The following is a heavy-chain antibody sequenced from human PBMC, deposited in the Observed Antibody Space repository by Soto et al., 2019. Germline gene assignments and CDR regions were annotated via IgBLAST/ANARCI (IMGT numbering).Heavy chain of an antibody. CDR1: GYSFTDDW. CDR3: ARGPRRHYFDY. V-gene: IGHV5-51*01. Sequence: GESLKISCKASGYSFTDDWIGWVRQMPGKGLEWMGIIYPGDSDTRYSPSFLGQVTISADKSINTAYLQWSSLKASDTAMYYCARGPRRHYFDYCGQGTLVTVSS. CDR2: IYPGDSDT. J-gene: IGHJ4*02.